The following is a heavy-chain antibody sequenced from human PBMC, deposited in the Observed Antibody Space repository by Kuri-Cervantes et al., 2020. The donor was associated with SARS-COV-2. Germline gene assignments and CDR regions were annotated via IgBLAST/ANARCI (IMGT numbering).Heavy chain of an antibody. CDR1: GFTFNTYT. CDR3: ARVAGEGPIYYYYMDV. Sequence: GSLRLSCVASGFTFNTYTINWVRQAPGKALERVSSISGSGSYMYYADSVKGRFTISKDSAKNSLFLQMNSLRVEDTAVYYCARVAGEGPIYYYYMDVWGKGTTVTVSS. J-gene: IGHJ6*03. V-gene: IGHV3-21*01. D-gene: IGHD1-26*01. CDR2: ISGSGSYM.